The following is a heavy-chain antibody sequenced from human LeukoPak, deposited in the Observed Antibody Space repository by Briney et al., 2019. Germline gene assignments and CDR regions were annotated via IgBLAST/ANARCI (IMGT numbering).Heavy chain of an antibody. CDR2: INWNGGST. D-gene: IGHD4-17*01. Sequence: GGSLRLSCAASGFTFDDYGMSWARQAPGKGLEWVSGINWNGGSTGYADSVKGRFTISRDNAKNSLYLQMNSLRAEDTALYYCARGGDYGDYGNRYFDLWGRGTLVTVSS. CDR3: ARGGDYGDYGNRYFDL. J-gene: IGHJ2*01. V-gene: IGHV3-20*04. CDR1: GFTFDDYG.